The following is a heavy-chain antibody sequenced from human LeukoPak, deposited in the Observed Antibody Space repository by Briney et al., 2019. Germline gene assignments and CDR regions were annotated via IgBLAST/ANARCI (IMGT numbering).Heavy chain of an antibody. V-gene: IGHV3-23*01. CDR3: ASLTYYYDSSGYSPHFDY. D-gene: IGHD3-22*01. Sequence: GGSLRLSCAASGFTFSSYAMSWVRQAPGKGLEWVSAISGSGGSTYYADSVKGRFTISRDNSENTLYLQMNSLRAEDTAVYYCASLTYYYDSSGYSPHFDYWGQGTLVTVSS. CDR2: ISGSGGST. CDR1: GFTFSSYA. J-gene: IGHJ4*02.